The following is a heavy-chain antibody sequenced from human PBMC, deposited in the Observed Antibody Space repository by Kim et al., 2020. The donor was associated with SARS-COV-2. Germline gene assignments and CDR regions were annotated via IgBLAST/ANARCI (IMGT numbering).Heavy chain of an antibody. D-gene: IGHD3-10*01. CDR3: ARGFLYYYGSGSLYLDY. Sequence: SETLSLTCAVYGGSFSGYYWSWIRQPPGKGLEWIGEINHSGSTNYNPSLKSRVTISVDTSKNQFSLKLSSVTAADTAVYYCARGFLYYYGSGSLYLDYWGQGTLVTVSS. J-gene: IGHJ4*02. CDR2: INHSGST. CDR1: GGSFSGYY. V-gene: IGHV4-34*01.